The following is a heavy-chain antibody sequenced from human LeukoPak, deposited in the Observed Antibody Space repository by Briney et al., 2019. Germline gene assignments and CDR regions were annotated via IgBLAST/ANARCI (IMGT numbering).Heavy chain of an antibody. J-gene: IGHJ1*01. D-gene: IGHD6-13*01. Sequence: GGSLRLSCAASGFTFTNYAMHWVRQAPGKGLEWVAVISYDGSNKYYADSVKGRFTISRVNSKNTLYLQMNSLRAEDTAVYYCARAGIAAAGPEYFQHWGQGTLVTVSS. CDR3: ARAGIAAAGPEYFQH. CDR2: ISYDGSNK. CDR1: GFTFTNYA. V-gene: IGHV3-30-3*01.